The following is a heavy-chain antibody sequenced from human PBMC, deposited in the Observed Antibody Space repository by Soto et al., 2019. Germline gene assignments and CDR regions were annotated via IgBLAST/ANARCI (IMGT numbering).Heavy chain of an antibody. CDR3: VREDGKVGHNSAFDD. V-gene: IGHV3-21*01. D-gene: IGHD1-26*01. J-gene: IGHJ4*02. CDR2: INGRGNYI. CDR1: GFTFSTYT. Sequence: GGSLRLSCASSGFTFSTYTMNWVRQAPGKGLEWVSSINGRGNYIYYAESVKGRFTISRDNAKNSLYLQMDRLRAEDTALYYCVREDGKVGHNSAFDDWGLGALVTVSS.